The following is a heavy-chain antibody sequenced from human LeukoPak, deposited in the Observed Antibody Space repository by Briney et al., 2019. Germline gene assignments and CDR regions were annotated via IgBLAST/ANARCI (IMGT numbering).Heavy chain of an antibody. CDR1: GFTFSVYS. J-gene: IGHJ4*02. V-gene: IGHV3-48*04. CDR3: ARVFRGFDYPSLDY. Sequence: PGGSLRLSCAASGFTFSVYSMNWVRQAPGKGLEWLSYINSDGSTIHYADTLKGRFTISRDNAKNSLYLQVNRLRAEDTAIYYCARVFRGFDYPSLDYWGQGTLVTVSS. CDR2: INSDGSTI. D-gene: IGHD4/OR15-4a*01.